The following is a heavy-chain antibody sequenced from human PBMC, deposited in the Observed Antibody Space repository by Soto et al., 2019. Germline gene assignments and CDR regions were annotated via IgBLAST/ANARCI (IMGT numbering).Heavy chain of an antibody. CDR3: AREGGSSIAAAGMGGYFDY. J-gene: IGHJ4*02. Sequence: ASVKVSCKASGYTFTSYAMHWVRQAPGQRLEWMGWINAGNGNTKYSQKFQGRVTITRDTSASTAYMELSSLRSEDTAVYYCAREGGSSIAAAGMGGYFDYWGQGTLVTGSS. CDR2: INAGNGNT. D-gene: IGHD6-13*01. CDR1: GYTFTSYA. V-gene: IGHV1-3*01.